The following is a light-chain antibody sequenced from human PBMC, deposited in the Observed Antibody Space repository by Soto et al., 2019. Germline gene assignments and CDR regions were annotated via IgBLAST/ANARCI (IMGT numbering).Light chain of an antibody. CDR2: GAS. J-gene: IGKJ3*01. V-gene: IGKV3-20*01. CDR3: QQNGSSPPIS. CDR1: QSVSTTY. Sequence: EIVLTQSPGTLSLSPGERATLSCRASQSVSTTYLAWYQQKPGQAPRLLIYGASSRATGIPDRFSGGGSGTDFTLTISRLESDDFSVYYCQQNGSSPPISVGPGTKVDIK.